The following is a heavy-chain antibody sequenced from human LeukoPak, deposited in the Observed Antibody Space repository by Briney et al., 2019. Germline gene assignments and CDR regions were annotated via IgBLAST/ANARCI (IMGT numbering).Heavy chain of an antibody. CDR3: ARDSDSGYGPFAS. CDR2: ISSSSSTI. Sequence: GGSLRLSCAASGFTFSSYSMNWVRQAPGKGLEWVSYISSSSSTIYYADSVKGRFTISRDNSKTTVYLHMNSLRAEDTAVYCCARDSDSGYGPFASWGQGTLVTVSS. V-gene: IGHV3-48*01. D-gene: IGHD5-12*01. CDR1: GFTFSSYS. J-gene: IGHJ4*02.